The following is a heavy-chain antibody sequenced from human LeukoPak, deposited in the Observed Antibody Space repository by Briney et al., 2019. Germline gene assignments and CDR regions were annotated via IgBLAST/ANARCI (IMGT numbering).Heavy chain of an antibody. V-gene: IGHV4-59*12. CDR3: ARDRGYSYGYPSWFDP. J-gene: IGHJ5*02. Sequence: SETLSLTCTVSGGSISSYYWSWIRQPPGKGLEWIGYIYYSGSTNYNPSLKSRVTISVDTSKNQFSLKLSSVTAADTAVYYCARDRGYSYGYPSWFDPWGQGTLVTVSS. CDR1: GGSISSYY. D-gene: IGHD5-18*01. CDR2: IYYSGST.